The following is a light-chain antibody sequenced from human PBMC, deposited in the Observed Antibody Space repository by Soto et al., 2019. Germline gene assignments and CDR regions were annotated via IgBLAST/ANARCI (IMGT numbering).Light chain of an antibody. J-gene: IGKJ2*01. CDR3: QQYGTSPYT. CDR2: GAS. V-gene: IGKV3-20*01. Sequence: EIVLTQSPGTLSLSPGERATLSCRASQSVTSSYLAWYQAKPGQAPRLLIYGASSRATGIPDRFSGSGSGTDFTLTISRLEPEDFAVYYCQQYGTSPYTFGQGTKLDIK. CDR1: QSVTSSY.